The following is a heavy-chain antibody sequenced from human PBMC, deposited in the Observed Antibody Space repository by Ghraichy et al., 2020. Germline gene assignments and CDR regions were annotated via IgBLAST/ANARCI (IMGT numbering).Heavy chain of an antibody. CDR1: GGSISSYY. D-gene: IGHD3-22*01. CDR3: ARGVVNTMIPNNWFDP. CDR2: IYYSGST. Sequence: SETLSLTCTVSGGSISSYYWSWIRQPPGKGLEWIGYIYYSGSTNYNPSLKSRVTISVDTSKNQFSLKLSSVTAADTAVYYCARGVVNTMIPNNWFDPWGQGTLVTVSS. J-gene: IGHJ5*01. V-gene: IGHV4-59*01.